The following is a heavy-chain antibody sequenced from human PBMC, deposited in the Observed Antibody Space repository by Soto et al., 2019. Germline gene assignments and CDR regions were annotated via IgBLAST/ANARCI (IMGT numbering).Heavy chain of an antibody. CDR2: ISYDGSNK. Sequence: PGGSLRLSCAASGFTFSSYAMHWVRQAPGKGLEWVAVISYDGSNKYYADSVKGRFTISRDNSKNTLYLQMNGLRAEDTAVYYCARDFEGYFDYWGQGTLVTVSS. V-gene: IGHV3-30-3*01. CDR3: ARDFEGYFDY. CDR1: GFTFSSYA. J-gene: IGHJ4*02.